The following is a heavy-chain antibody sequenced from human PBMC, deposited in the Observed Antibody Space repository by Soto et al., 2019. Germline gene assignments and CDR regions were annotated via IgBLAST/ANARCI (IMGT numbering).Heavy chain of an antibody. J-gene: IGHJ6*02. D-gene: IGHD4-17*01. Sequence: GGSLRLSCAASGFTFDDFAMCWVRQVPGKGLEWISLVNWDGDTTFYADSVKGRFIISRDNSKNSVYLQMNSLRSEDSAMYYCAKGATVNTHYQYYGMDVWGQGTTVTVSS. CDR1: GFTFDDFA. V-gene: IGHV3-43D*04. CDR2: VNWDGDTT. CDR3: AKGATVNTHYQYYGMDV.